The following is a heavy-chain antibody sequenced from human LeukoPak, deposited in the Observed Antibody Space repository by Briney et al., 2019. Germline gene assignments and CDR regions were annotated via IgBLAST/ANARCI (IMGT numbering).Heavy chain of an antibody. CDR3: ARDGRTYYYDSSGSNYFDY. CDR2: ISYDGSNK. CDR1: GFTFSSYA. D-gene: IGHD3-22*01. J-gene: IGHJ4*02. V-gene: IGHV3-30-3*01. Sequence: PGGSLRLSCAASGFTFSSYAMHWVRQAPGKGLEWVAVISYDGSNKYYADSVKGRFTISRDNSKNTLYLQMNSLRAEDTAVYYCARDGRTYYYDSSGSNYFDYWGQGTLVTVSS.